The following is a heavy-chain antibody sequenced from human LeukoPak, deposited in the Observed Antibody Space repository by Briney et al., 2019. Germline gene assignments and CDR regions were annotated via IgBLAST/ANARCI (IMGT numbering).Heavy chain of an antibody. CDR2: FDPEDGET. J-gene: IGHJ6*02. CDR3: ATEVGFHYGSAASDSMDV. Sequence: ASVKVSCKVSGYTLTELSMHWVRQAPGKGLEWMGGFDPEDGETIYAQKFQGRVTMTEDTSTDTAYMELSSLRSEDTAVYYCATEVGFHYGSAASDSMDVWGQGTTVTVSS. D-gene: IGHD3-10*01. CDR1: GYTLTELS. V-gene: IGHV1-24*01.